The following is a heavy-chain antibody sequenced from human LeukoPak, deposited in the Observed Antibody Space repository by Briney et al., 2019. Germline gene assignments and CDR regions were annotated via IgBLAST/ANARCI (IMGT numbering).Heavy chain of an antibody. CDR1: GFTFSSYI. CDR3: APRGYSGYDLHFDY. D-gene: IGHD5-12*01. J-gene: IGHJ4*02. CDR2: ISSSSSYI. V-gene: IGHV3-21*01. Sequence: GGSLRLSGAASGFTFSSYIMNWVRQAPGKGLEWVSSISSSSSYIYYADSVKGRFTISRDNAKNSLYLQMNSLRAEDTAVYYCAPRGYSGYDLHFDYWGQGTLVTVSS.